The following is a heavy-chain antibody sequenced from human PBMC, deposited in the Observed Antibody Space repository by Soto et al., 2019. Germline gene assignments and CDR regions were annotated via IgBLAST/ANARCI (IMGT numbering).Heavy chain of an antibody. J-gene: IGHJ5*02. V-gene: IGHV1-18*01. CDR3: ARDPYYGSGSYYQNWFDP. CDR1: GYTFTSYG. D-gene: IGHD3-10*01. Sequence: ASVKVSCKASGYTFTSYGISWVRQAPGQGLEWMGWISAYNGNTNYAQKLQGRVTMTTDTSTSTAYMELRSLRSDDTAVYYCARDPYYGSGSYYQNWFDPWGQGTLVTVSS. CDR2: ISAYNGNT.